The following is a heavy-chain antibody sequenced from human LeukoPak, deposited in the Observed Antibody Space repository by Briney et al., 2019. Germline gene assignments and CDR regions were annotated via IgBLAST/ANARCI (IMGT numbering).Heavy chain of an antibody. CDR3: TTGAYGGL. Sequence: QPGRSLTLSCTTSGFTFGDYAMSGVRQAPGKGGEWVGFIRSRAYGRTAEYAASVKGRFTISREDSKSVAYLQMNSLKTEDTAVYHCTTGAYGGLWGRGTRVSVS. CDR1: GFTFGDYA. CDR2: IRSRAYGRTA. V-gene: IGHV3-49*04. J-gene: IGHJ4*02. D-gene: IGHD1-26*01.